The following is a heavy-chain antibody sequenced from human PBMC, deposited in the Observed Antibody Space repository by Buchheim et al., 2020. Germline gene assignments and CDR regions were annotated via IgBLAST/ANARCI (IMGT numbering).Heavy chain of an antibody. D-gene: IGHD3-10*01. CDR2: IIPIFGTA. CDR3: ARDRLAYYYGSGPKRDYYYGMDV. V-gene: IGHV1-69*01. Sequence: QVQLVQSGAEVKKPGSSVKVSCKASGGTFSSYAISWVRQAPGQGLEWMGGIIPIFGTANYAQKFQGRVTITADESTSTAYMELSSLRSEDTAVYYCARDRLAYYYGSGPKRDYYYGMDVWGQGTT. J-gene: IGHJ6*02. CDR1: GGTFSSYA.